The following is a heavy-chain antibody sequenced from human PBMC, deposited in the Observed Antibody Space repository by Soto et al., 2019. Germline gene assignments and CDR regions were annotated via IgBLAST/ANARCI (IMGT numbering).Heavy chain of an antibody. CDR1: GGTFSSYA. D-gene: IGHD3-10*01. V-gene: IGHV1-69*13. CDR2: IIPIFGTA. CDR3: ATKTSGSYSSFDY. Sequence: SVKVSCKASGGTFSSYAISWVRQAPGQGLEWMGGIIPIFGTANYAQKFQGRVTITADESTSTAYMELSSLRSEDTAVYYCATKTSGSYSSFDYWGQGTLVTVSS. J-gene: IGHJ4*02.